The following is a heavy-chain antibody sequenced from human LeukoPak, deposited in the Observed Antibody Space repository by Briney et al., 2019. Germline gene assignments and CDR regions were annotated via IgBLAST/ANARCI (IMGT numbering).Heavy chain of an antibody. Sequence: GSSELFCAASGFTLSSLWVHGGRQAPGKGLVWVSRINSAGRSTSYADSVKGRFTISRANAKNTLYLQMNSLRAEDTAVYYCARDGSSWSNWLDPWGERSLASVSS. CDR3: ARDGSSWSNWLDP. D-gene: IGHD6-13*01. CDR1: GFTLSSLW. V-gene: IGHV3-74*01. CDR2: INSAGRST. J-gene: IGHJ5*01.